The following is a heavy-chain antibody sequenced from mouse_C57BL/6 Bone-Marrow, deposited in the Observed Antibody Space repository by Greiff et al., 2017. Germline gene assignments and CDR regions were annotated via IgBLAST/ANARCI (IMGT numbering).Heavy chain of an antibody. D-gene: IGHD2-2*01. CDR3: ARENYYGYPWFAY. V-gene: IGHV1-81*01. CDR2: IYPRSGNT. J-gene: IGHJ3*01. CDR1: GYTFTSYG. Sequence: QVQLQQSGAELARPGASVKLSCKASGYTFTSYGISWVKQRTGQGLEWIGEIYPRSGNTNYNEKFKGKATLTADKASSSAYMELRSLTSEDSAVYFCARENYYGYPWFAYWGQGTLVTVSA.